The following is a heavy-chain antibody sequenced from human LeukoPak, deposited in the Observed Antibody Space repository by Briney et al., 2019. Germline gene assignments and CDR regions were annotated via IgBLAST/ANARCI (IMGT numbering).Heavy chain of an antibody. CDR1: GFTFSSYW. CDR2: INSDGSST. CDR3: ARESGYCTNGVCRYYFDY. J-gene: IGHJ4*02. D-gene: IGHD2-8*01. Sequence: PGGPLRLSCAASGFTFSSYWMHWVRQAPGKGLVWVSRINSDGSSTSYADSVKGRFTISRDNAKNTLYLQMNSLRAEDTAVYYCARESGYCTNGVCRYYFDYWGQGTLVTVSS. V-gene: IGHV3-74*01.